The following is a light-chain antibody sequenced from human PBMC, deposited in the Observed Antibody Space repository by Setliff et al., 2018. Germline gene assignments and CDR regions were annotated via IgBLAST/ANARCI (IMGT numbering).Light chain of an antibody. CDR1: SSDVGGYDY. V-gene: IGLV2-14*03. Sequence: QSVLTQPAAVSGSPGQSITISCTGTSSDVGGYDYVSWYRQHPGKAPKLMIYEVSKRPSGVSDRFSGSKSGNTASLTISGLQAEDEADYYCLSYTSKTTHALFGGGTKVTVL. CDR2: EVS. CDR3: LSYTSKTTHAL. J-gene: IGLJ2*01.